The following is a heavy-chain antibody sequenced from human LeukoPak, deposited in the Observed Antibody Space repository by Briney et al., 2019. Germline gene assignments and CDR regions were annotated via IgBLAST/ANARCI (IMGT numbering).Heavy chain of an antibody. V-gene: IGHV1-8*01. CDR2: MNPNSGNT. CDR1: GYTFTSYD. Sequence: ASVVSCKASGYTFTSYDINWVRQATGQGLEWMGWMNPNSGNTGYAQKFQGRVTMTRNTSISTAYMELSSLRSEDTAVYYCARDMTGRSWYAMAGWGQGTLVTVSS. CDR3: ARDMTGRSWYAMAG. J-gene: IGHJ4*02. D-gene: IGHD6-13*01.